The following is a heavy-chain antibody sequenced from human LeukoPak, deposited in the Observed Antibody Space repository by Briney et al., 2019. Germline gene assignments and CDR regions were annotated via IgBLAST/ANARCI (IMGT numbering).Heavy chain of an antibody. D-gene: IGHD2-21*02. Sequence: KPGGPLRLSCAASGFTVNNAWMTRVRPAPGKGLEWVGHIKSKTDGGTTDYAAPVKGRFTISRDDSKNTLYLQMNSLKTEDAAVYYCLCSGDCYSPGGGQGTLVTVSS. V-gene: IGHV3-15*01. J-gene: IGHJ4*02. CDR2: IKSKTDGGTT. CDR1: GFTVNNAW. CDR3: LCSGDCYSPG.